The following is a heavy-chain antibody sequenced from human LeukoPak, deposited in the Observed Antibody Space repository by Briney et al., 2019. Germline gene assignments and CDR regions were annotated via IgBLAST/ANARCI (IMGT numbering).Heavy chain of an antibody. CDR1: GFTFSSYS. CDR3: AKSLHSMIGGADAFDI. J-gene: IGHJ3*02. CDR2: ISSSSSTI. Sequence: PGGSLRLSCAASGFTFSSYSMNWVRQAPGKGLEWVSYISSSSSTIYYADSVKGRFTISRDNSKNTLYLQMNSLRAEDTAVYYCAKSLHSMIGGADAFDIWGQGTMVTVSS. D-gene: IGHD3-16*01. V-gene: IGHV3-48*01.